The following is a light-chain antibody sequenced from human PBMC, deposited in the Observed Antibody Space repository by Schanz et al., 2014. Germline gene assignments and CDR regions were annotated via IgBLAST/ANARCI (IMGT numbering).Light chain of an antibody. CDR1: QGISSY. V-gene: IGKV1-39*01. Sequence: IQLTQSPSSLSASVGDRVTITCRASQGISSYLAWYQQKPGKAPKLLIYSASNLRSGVPSRFSGSGSGTDFTLTISSLQPEDFATYYCQQSYYVHMYTFGQGTKLEI. J-gene: IGKJ2*01. CDR2: SAS. CDR3: QQSYYVHMYT.